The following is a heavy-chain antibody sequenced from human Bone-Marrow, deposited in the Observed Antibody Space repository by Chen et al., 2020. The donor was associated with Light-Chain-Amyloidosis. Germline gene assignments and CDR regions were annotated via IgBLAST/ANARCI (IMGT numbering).Heavy chain of an antibody. V-gene: IGHV3-74*01. J-gene: IGHJ4*02. CDR2: INPDGTRV. Sequence: DVQLLESGGGLVQPGGSLRLSCAASGFTFRTSWMHWVRQAPGKGLVWVSRINPDGTRVDYADSVRGRFTISRDDAKSTVYLQMNSLRAEDTAVNYCSREFTGYDDYSGQGTLVTVSS. CDR1: GFTFRTSW. CDR3: SREFTGYDDY. D-gene: IGHD5-12*01.